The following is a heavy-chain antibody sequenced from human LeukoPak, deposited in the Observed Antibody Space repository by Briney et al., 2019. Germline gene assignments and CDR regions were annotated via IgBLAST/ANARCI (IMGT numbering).Heavy chain of an antibody. CDR2: MWFDGTTE. CDR3: ARDMHSSSRTPPNAFDV. J-gene: IGHJ3*01. V-gene: IGHV3-33*01. CDR1: GFTFSDYG. D-gene: IGHD3-22*01. Sequence: GRSLRLSCAASGFTFSDYGIHWVRQAPGKGLEWVAIMWFDGTTEYSADSVKGRFTISRDNSKSTVYLQMNSLRAEDTAVYYCARDMHSSSRTPPNAFDVWGQGTMVTVSS.